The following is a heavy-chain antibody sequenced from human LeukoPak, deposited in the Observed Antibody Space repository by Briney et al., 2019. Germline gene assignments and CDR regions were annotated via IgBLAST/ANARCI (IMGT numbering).Heavy chain of an antibody. CDR3: ARVPAARFKYNWFDP. Sequence: ASVKVSCKASGYTFTSYGISWVRQAPGQGLEWMGWISAYNGNTNYAQKLQGRVTMTTDTSTSTAYMELRSLRSEDTAVYYCARVPAARFKYNWFDPWGQGTLVTVSS. CDR2: ISAYNGNT. D-gene: IGHD2-2*01. V-gene: IGHV1-18*01. J-gene: IGHJ5*02. CDR1: GYTFTSYG.